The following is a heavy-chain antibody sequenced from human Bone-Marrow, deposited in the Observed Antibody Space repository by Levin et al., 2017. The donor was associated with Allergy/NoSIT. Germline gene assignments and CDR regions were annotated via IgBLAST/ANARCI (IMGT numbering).Heavy chain of an antibody. CDR3: ARDQFRRATIGARWFDP. Sequence: GGSLRLSCAASGFTFSNSWMSWVRQAPGKGLEWVANIKEDGSEKYYVDSVKGRFTISRDNAKNSLYVQMNSLRAEDTAVYYCARDQFRRATIGARWFDPWGQGTLDTVSS. J-gene: IGHJ5*02. CDR2: IKEDGSEK. CDR1: GFTFSNSW. D-gene: IGHD5-24*01. V-gene: IGHV3-7*01.